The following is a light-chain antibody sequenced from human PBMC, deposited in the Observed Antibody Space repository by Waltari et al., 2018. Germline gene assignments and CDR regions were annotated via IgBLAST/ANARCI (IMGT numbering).Light chain of an antibody. CDR1: QSISTY. CDR2: DAS. CDR3: QQTFITPWT. J-gene: IGKJ1*01. V-gene: IGKV3-11*01. Sequence: EIVLTQSPVILSSSPGERATLSCRASQSISTYLAWYQQRPGQAPRLLIPDASFRASGVPARFRGSGSGTDFTLTITSLHPEDFASYSCQQTFITPWTFGPGTKVDI.